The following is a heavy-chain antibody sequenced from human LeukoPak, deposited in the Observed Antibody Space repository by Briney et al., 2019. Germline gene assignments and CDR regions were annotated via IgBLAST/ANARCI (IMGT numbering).Heavy chain of an antibody. D-gene: IGHD3-16*01. V-gene: IGHV5-51*01. Sequence: GESLKISCKVSGYRFTTYWIAWVRQLPGKGLEWMGVIYPGDSETRYTPSFRGQVAIPVDRSSNTAFLQWNSLREADTAVYFCARQGAGSSHYDDTGLPRGAYDVWGQGTRVIVSS. CDR2: IYPGDSET. CDR1: GYRFTTYW. J-gene: IGHJ3*01. CDR3: ARQGAGSSHYDDTGLPRGAYDV.